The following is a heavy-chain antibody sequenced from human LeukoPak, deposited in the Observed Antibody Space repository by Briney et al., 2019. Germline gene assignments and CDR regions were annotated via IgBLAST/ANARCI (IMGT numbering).Heavy chain of an antibody. CDR1: GYTLTSYG. D-gene: IGHD4-17*01. V-gene: IGHV1-18*01. Sequence: GASVEVSCEASGYTLTSYGINWVRQAPGQGLEWMGWISTQSGNTNYAQKVQGRLTLTSDRSTNTVYMELRSLRSDDTAVYYCARGAYGDKWGQGTMVTVSS. CDR3: ARGAYGDK. J-gene: IGHJ4*02. CDR2: ISTQSGNT.